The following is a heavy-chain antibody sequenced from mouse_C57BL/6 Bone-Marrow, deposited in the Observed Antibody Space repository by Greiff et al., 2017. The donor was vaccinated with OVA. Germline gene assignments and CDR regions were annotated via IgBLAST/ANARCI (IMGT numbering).Heavy chain of an antibody. Sequence: QVQLQQSGAELVKPGASVKLSCKASGYTFTEYTIHWVKQRSGQGLEWIGWFYPGSGSIKYNEKFKDKATLTADKSSSTVYIELSRLTSEDSAVYFCARHEEEEGRWLLRWFAYWGQGTLVTVSA. CDR2: FYPGSGSI. D-gene: IGHD2-3*01. CDR1: GYTFTEYT. V-gene: IGHV1-62-2*01. CDR3: ARHEEEEGRWLLRWFAY. J-gene: IGHJ3*01.